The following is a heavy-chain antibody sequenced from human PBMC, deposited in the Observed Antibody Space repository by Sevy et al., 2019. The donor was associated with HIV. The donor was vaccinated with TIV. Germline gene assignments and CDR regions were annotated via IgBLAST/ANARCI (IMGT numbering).Heavy chain of an antibody. Sequence: GGSLRLSCGATGFIFNKYAMNWVRQAPGMGLAWVSAINDNGEKTYYTDTVKGRFTISRDNSRNTLYLQMDNLRAEDAAVYYCAKGDYGGNSGHFDSWGQGTLVTVSS. V-gene: IGHV3-23*01. D-gene: IGHD4-17*01. CDR1: GFIFNKYA. CDR2: INDNGEKT. CDR3: AKGDYGGNSGHFDS. J-gene: IGHJ4*02.